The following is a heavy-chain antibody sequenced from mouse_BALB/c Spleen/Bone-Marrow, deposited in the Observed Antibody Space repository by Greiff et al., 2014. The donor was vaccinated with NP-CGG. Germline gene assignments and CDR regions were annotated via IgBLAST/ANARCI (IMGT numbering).Heavy chain of an antibody. V-gene: IGHV1-54*01. CDR3: ARRDYSFAY. CDR1: GYAFTNYL. D-gene: IGHD2-13*01. CDR2: INPGSGGT. Sequence: QVQLKESGAELVRPGTSVKVSCKASGYAFTNYLIEWVKQRPGQGLEWIGVINPGSGGTNYNEKFKGKATLIADKSSSTAYMQLSGLTSDDSAVYFCARRDYSFAYWGQGTLVTVSA. J-gene: IGHJ3*01.